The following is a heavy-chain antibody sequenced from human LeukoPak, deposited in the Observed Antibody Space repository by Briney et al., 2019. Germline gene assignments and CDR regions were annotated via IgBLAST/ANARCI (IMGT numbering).Heavy chain of an antibody. Sequence: KASETLSLTCTVSGGSISSGGYYWSWIRQHPGKGLEWIGYIYYSGSTYYNPSLKSRVTISVDTSKNQFSLKLSSVTAADTAVYYCARGAVAGTIDYWGQGTLVTVSS. V-gene: IGHV4-31*03. J-gene: IGHJ4*02. CDR2: IYYSGST. CDR3: ARGAVAGTIDY. CDR1: GGSISSGGYY. D-gene: IGHD6-19*01.